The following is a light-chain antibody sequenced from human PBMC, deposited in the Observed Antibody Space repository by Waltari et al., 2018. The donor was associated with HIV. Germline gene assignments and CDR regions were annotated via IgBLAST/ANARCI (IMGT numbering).Light chain of an antibody. V-gene: IGLV1-44*01. J-gene: IGLJ2*01. CDR3: AAWDDSLNGVV. CDR2: SNN. CDR1: SSNIGSNT. Sequence: QSVLTQPPSASGTPGQRVTISCSGSSSNIGSNTVNWYQQLPGTDPKLLIYSNNQRPSGVPGRFSGSKSGTSASLAISGRQSEDEADYYCAAWDDSLNGVVFGGGTKLTVL.